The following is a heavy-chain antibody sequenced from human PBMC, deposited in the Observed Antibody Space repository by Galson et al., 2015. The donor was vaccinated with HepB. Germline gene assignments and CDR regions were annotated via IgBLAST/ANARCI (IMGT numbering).Heavy chain of an antibody. CDR3: ARDRPVGGLTY. J-gene: IGHJ4*02. CDR2: IYYSGST. D-gene: IGHD3-9*01. V-gene: IGHV4-31*03. Sequence: TLSLTCTVSGGSISSGGYYWSWIRQHPGKGLEWIGYIYYSGSTYYNPSLKSRVTISVDTSKNQFSLKLSSVTAADTAVYYCARDRPVGGLTYWGQGTLVTVSS. CDR1: GGSISSGGYY.